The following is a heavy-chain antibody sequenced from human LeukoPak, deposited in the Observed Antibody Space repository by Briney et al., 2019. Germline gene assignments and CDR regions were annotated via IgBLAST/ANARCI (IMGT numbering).Heavy chain of an antibody. CDR3: AKAMVVRKYYYSYYYMDV. CDR1: GFTFDDYA. Sequence: GGSLRLSCAASGFTFDDYAMHWVRQAPGKGLEWVSLISGDGGSTYYADSVKGRFTISRDNSKNSLYLQMNSLRTEDTALYYCAKAMVVRKYYYSYYYMDVWGKGTTVTVSS. J-gene: IGHJ6*03. V-gene: IGHV3-43*02. D-gene: IGHD2-15*01. CDR2: ISGDGGST.